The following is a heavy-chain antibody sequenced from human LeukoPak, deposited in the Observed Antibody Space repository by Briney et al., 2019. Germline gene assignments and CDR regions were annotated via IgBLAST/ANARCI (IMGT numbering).Heavy chain of an antibody. D-gene: IGHD5-24*01. CDR3: ARAEMATIPWLDY. V-gene: IGHV3-30*04. CDR1: GFTFSSYA. CDR2: ISYDGSNK. J-gene: IGHJ4*02. Sequence: GGSLRLSCAASGFTFSSYAMHWVRQAPGEGLEWVAVISYDGSNKYYADSVKGRFTISRDNSQNTLYLQMNSLRAEETAVYYCARAEMATIPWLDYWGQGTLVTVSS.